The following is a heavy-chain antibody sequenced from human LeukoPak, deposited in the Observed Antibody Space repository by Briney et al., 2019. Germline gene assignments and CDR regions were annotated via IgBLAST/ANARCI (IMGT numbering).Heavy chain of an antibody. CDR1: GFNFSSYA. D-gene: IGHD5-24*01. CDR2: ISYDGSNK. CDR3: ARDGYSHYFDY. V-gene: IGHV3-30-3*01. J-gene: IGHJ4*02. Sequence: PGGYLRLYCAASGFNFSSYAMHWVRQAPSKGLEWVAVISYDGSNKYYADSVKGRFTISRDNSKNTLYLQMNSLRAEDTAVYYCARDGYSHYFDYWGQGTLVTVSS.